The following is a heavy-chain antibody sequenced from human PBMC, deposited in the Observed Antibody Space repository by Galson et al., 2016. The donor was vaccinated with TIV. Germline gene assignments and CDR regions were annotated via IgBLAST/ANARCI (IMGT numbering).Heavy chain of an antibody. CDR3: ARDPDPYVGAKPFDN. D-gene: IGHD1-26*01. Sequence: SLRLSCAASGFTFSTYGMHWVRQAPGKGLEWVALIYYGGSNENYADSVKGRFTISRDNSKNTLYLQMNSLRAEDMAVYYCARDPDPYVGAKPFDNWGQGNQVTVSS. CDR1: GFTFSTYG. V-gene: IGHV3-33*01. CDR2: IYYGGSNE. J-gene: IGHJ4*02.